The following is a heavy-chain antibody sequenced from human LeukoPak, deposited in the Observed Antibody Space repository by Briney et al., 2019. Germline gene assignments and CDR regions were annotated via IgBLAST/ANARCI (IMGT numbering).Heavy chain of an antibody. J-gene: IGHJ4*02. Sequence: GGSLRLSCAASGSTFNNYAMNWVRQAPGKGLEWVSSISGGGETTYYADSAKGRFTISRDNSQNTFYLQMNSLRAEDTAVYYCARDYADYVGYFFFDYWGQGTLVTVSS. CDR3: ARDYADYVGYFFFDY. D-gene: IGHD4-17*01. CDR1: GSTFNNYA. V-gene: IGHV3-23*01. CDR2: ISGGGETT.